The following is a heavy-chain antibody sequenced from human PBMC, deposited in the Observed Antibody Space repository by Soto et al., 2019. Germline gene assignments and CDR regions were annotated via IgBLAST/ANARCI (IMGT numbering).Heavy chain of an antibody. J-gene: IGHJ4*02. Sequence: ASVKVSWKASGYTFTSYYMHWVRQAPGQGLEWMGIINPSGGSTSYAQKFQGRVTMTRDASTSTVYMELSSLRSEDTAVYDCARVAMMDWKFDFWGQGTLVTVSS. CDR1: GYTFTSYY. D-gene: IGHD1-1*01. CDR2: INPSGGST. V-gene: IGHV1-46*03. CDR3: ARVAMMDWKFDF.